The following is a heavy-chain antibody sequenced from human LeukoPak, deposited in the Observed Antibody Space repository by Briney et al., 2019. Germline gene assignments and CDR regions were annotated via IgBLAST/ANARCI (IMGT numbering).Heavy chain of an antibody. CDR2: IYYSGST. CDR1: GGSISSSSYY. Sequence: PSETLSLTCTVSGGSISSSSYYWGWIRQPPGKGLEWIGSIYYSGSTYYNPSLKSRITVSVDTSKNQFSLKLSSVTAADTAVYFCARRDTPFTIFGVIGWFDPWGQGTLVTVSS. J-gene: IGHJ5*02. V-gene: IGHV4-39*01. D-gene: IGHD3-3*01. CDR3: ARRDTPFTIFGVIGWFDP.